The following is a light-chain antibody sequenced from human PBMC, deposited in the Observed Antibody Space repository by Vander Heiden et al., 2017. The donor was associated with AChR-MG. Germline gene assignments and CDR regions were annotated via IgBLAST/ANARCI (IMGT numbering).Light chain of an antibody. V-gene: IGLV2-14*03. Sequence: QSALTQSASVSGSPGQSLTISCNGSSSDVGAYRYVSWYQQHPGKAPKLMIDEVSNRPSGVSDRFSGSKSGNTASLTIAGLQAEDEGDYYCSSYTTSSTLVFGGGTKLTVL. CDR2: EVS. CDR1: SSDVGAYRY. J-gene: IGLJ2*01. CDR3: SSYTTSSTLV.